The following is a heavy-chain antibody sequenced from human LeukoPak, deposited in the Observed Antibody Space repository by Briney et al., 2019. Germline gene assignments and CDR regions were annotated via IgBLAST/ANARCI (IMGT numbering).Heavy chain of an antibody. V-gene: IGHV4-34*01. Sequence: SETLSLTCAVSGGSFSGYYWSWIRQPPGKGLEWIGEINHRGSTNYNPSLKSRVTISVDTSKNQFSLKLSSVTAADTAVYYCARGGTYYDYVWGSYRLYYFDYWGQGTLVTVSS. CDR1: GGSFSGYY. D-gene: IGHD3-16*02. CDR2: INHRGST. J-gene: IGHJ4*02. CDR3: ARGGTYYDYVWGSYRLYYFDY.